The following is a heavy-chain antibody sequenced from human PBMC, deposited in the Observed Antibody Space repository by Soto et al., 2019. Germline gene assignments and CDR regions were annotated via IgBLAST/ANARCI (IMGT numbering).Heavy chain of an antibody. CDR1: GGSISSYY. J-gene: IGHJ4*02. V-gene: IGHV4-59*08. D-gene: IGHD5-12*01. CDR2: IYYSGST. CDR3: ARRYGSSFDY. Sequence: SETLSLTCTLSGGSISSYYWSWIRQPPGKGLEWIGYIYYSGSTNYNPSLKSRVTISVDTSKNQFSLKLSSVTAADTAVYYCARRYGSSFDYWGQGTLVTVSS.